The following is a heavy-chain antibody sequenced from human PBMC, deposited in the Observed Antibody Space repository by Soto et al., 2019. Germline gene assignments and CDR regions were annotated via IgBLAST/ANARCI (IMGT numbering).Heavy chain of an antibody. V-gene: IGHV3-30*18. J-gene: IGHJ6*02. Sequence: GGSLRLPCAASGFTFSSYGMHWVRQAPGKGLEWVAVISYDGRNKYYADSVQGRFTISRDNSKNTLYLQMSSLRPEDTAVYYCVKEGSSGWPYYYGMDVWGQGTTVTVSS. CDR3: VKEGSSGWPYYYGMDV. CDR2: ISYDGRNK. D-gene: IGHD6-19*01. CDR1: GFTFSSYG.